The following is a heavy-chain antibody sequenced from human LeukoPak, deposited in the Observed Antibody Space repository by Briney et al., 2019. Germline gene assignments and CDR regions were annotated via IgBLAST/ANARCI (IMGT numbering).Heavy chain of an antibody. J-gene: IGHJ4*02. CDR2: IYYSGSS. CDR3: ARHMYSGAWYYFDY. CDR1: GGSISSSTYF. Sequence: PSETLSLTCTVSGGSISSSTYFWGWIRQPPGKGLDWIGSIYYSGSSYYNPSLKSRVTISVDTSKSQFSLKLSSVTAADTAVYYCARHMYSGAWYYFDYWGQGALVTASS. D-gene: IGHD6-19*01. V-gene: IGHV4-39*01.